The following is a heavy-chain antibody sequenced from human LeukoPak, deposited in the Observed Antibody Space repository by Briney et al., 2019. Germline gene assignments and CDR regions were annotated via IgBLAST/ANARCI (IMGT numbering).Heavy chain of an antibody. V-gene: IGHV4-4*07. CDR2: IYTSGST. D-gene: IGHD3-10*01. CDR1: GGSISSYY. Sequence: SETLSLTCTVSGGSISSYYWSWIRQPAGKGLEWIGRIYTSGSTNYNPSLKSRVTMSVDTSKNQFSLKLSSVTAADTAVYYCARADYYGSGSYWYYYYYMDVWGKGTTVTISS. J-gene: IGHJ6*03. CDR3: ARADYYGSGSYWYYYYYMDV.